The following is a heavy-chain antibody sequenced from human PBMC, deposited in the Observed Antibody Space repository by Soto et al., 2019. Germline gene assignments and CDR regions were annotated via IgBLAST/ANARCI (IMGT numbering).Heavy chain of an antibody. Sequence: SETLSLTCTVSGASVSSNTFYWSWIRQPPGKGLEWIGYIYYSGSTNYNPSLKSRVTISVDTSKNQFSLKLSSVTAVDTAVYYCARSDGRYWGQGTLVTVSS. CDR1: GASVSSNTFY. CDR3: ARSDGRY. J-gene: IGHJ4*02. V-gene: IGHV4-61*01. CDR2: IYYSGST.